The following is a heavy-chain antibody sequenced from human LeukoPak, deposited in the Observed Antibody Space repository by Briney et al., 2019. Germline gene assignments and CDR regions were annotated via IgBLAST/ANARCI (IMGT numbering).Heavy chain of an antibody. D-gene: IGHD3-10*01. CDR2: ISSSSSYI. J-gene: IGHJ3*02. CDR1: GFTFSSYS. CDR3: ARALTLLYGSGPEDAFDI. Sequence: PGGSLRLSWAASGFTFSSYSMNWVRQAPGKGLEWVSSISSSSSYIYYADSVKGRFTISRDNAKNSLYLQMNSLRAEDTAVYYCARALTLLYGSGPEDAFDIWGQGTMVTVSS. V-gene: IGHV3-21*01.